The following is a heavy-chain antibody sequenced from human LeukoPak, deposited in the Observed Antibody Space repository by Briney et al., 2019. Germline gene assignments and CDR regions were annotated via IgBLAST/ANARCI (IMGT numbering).Heavy chain of an antibody. J-gene: IGHJ4*02. CDR1: GFAFSSYW. V-gene: IGHV3-7*03. CDR3: AKAPYSSSWYYFDY. Sequence: GGSLRLSSAASGFAFSSYWMGWVRPAPGKGREWGANIKQDGSEKYYVDSVKGRFTISRDNAKNTLYLQMNSLRAEDTAVYYCAKAPYSSSWYYFDYWGQGTLVTVSS. D-gene: IGHD6-13*01. CDR2: IKQDGSEK.